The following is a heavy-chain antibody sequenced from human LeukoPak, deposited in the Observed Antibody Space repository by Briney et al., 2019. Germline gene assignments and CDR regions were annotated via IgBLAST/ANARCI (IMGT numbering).Heavy chain of an antibody. Sequence: PGGSLRLSCAASGFTFSSYEMNWVRQAPGKGLEWVPYISSSGSIIYYADSVKGRFTISRDNAKNSLYLQMNSLRAEDTAVYYCARSVDSSSWYYFDYWGQGILVTVSS. J-gene: IGHJ4*02. CDR1: GFTFSSYE. V-gene: IGHV3-48*03. CDR3: ARSVDSSSWYYFDY. D-gene: IGHD6-13*01. CDR2: ISSSGSII.